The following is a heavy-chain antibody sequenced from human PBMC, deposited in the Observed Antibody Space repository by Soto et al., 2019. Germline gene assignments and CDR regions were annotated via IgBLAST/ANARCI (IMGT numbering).Heavy chain of an antibody. CDR3: ARGRTCTGASCYGGGDY. V-gene: IGHV3-21*02. D-gene: IGHD2-15*01. CDR1: GFTFSDYS. J-gene: IGHJ4*02. Sequence: EVQLVESGGGLVKPGGSLRLSCAASGFTFSDYSMNWMHQAPGKGLEWVASISSHNNYIYYRDSVEGRFTISRDNANNSLYLQMTSLGAEDTAVYYCARGRTCTGASCYGGGDYWGQGTLVTVSS. CDR2: ISSHNNYI.